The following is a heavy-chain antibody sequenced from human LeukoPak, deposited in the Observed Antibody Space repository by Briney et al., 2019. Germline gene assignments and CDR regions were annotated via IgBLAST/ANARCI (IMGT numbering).Heavy chain of an antibody. CDR3: ASALWFGEFLY. V-gene: IGHV3-23*01. CDR2: ITGSGGST. J-gene: IGHJ4*02. Sequence: PGGSLRLSCAASGFTFSSYAMSWVRQAPGKGLEWVSAITGSGGSTYYADSVKGRFTISRDNSKNTLYLQMNSLRAEDTAVYYCASALWFGEFLYWGQGTLVTVSS. CDR1: GFTFSSYA. D-gene: IGHD3-10*01.